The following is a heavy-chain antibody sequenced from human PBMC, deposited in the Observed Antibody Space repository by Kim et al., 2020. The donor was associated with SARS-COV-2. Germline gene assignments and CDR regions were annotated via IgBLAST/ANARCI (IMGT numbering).Heavy chain of an antibody. CDR3: AKGFMVRGVITHYYYYYGMDV. CDR2: ISGSGGST. Sequence: GGSLRLSCAASGFTFSSYAMSWVRQAPGKGLEWVSAISGSGGSTYYADSVKGRFTISRDNSKNTLYLQMNSLRAEDTAVYYCAKGFMVRGVITHYYYYYGMDVWGQGTTVTVSS. D-gene: IGHD3-10*01. CDR1: GFTFSSYA. V-gene: IGHV3-23*01. J-gene: IGHJ6*02.